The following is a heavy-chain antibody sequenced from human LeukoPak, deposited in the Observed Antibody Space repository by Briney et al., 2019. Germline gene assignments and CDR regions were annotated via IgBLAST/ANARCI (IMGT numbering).Heavy chain of an antibody. CDR1: GFTFSSYA. D-gene: IGHD6-13*01. CDR2: ISGSGGST. Sequence: GGSLRLSCAASGFTFSSYAMSWVRQAPGKGLEWVSAISGSGGSTYYADSVKGRFTISRDNSKNTLYLQMNSLRAEDTAVYYCASSSSWYYYGMDVWGQGTTVTVSS. V-gene: IGHV3-23*01. J-gene: IGHJ6*02. CDR3: ASSSSWYYYGMDV.